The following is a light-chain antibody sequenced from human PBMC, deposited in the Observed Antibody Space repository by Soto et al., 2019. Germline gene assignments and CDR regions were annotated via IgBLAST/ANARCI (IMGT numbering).Light chain of an antibody. CDR1: SADVGSYTL. Sequence: ALTQPASVSGSPGQSITISCAGTSADVGSYTLVSWYQQHPGKAPKLMIYEVTKRPSGVSNRFSGSKSGNTASLTISGLQAEDEADYYCCSYAGSSTLYVFGTGTKVTVL. CDR3: CSYAGSSTLYV. V-gene: IGLV2-23*02. CDR2: EVT. J-gene: IGLJ1*01.